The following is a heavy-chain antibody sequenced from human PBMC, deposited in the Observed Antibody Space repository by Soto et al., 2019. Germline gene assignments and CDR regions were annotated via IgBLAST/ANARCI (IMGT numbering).Heavy chain of an antibody. D-gene: IGHD4-17*01. J-gene: IGHJ4*02. CDR1: GYSFTTYW. Sequence: GESLKISCKGSGYSFTTYWIGWVRQMPGKGLEWVGIIYPRDSDARYSPSFQGQVTISADKSINTAYLQWSSLKASDTAMYYCARVLNGDYGYWGQGTLVTVSS. CDR2: IYPRDSDA. V-gene: IGHV5-51*01. CDR3: ARVLNGDYGY.